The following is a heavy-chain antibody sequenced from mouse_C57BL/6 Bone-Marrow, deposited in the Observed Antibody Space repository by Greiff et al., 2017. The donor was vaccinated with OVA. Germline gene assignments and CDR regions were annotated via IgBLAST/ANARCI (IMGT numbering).Heavy chain of an antibody. D-gene: IGHD2-3*01. CDR1: GYTFTSYD. Sequence: VQLQQSGPELVKPGASVKLSCKASGYTFTSYDINWVKQRPGQGLEWIGWIYPRDGSTKYNEKFKGKATLTVDTSSSTAYMELHSLTSEDSAVYFCARKPAEMVTRRGAWFAYWGQGTLVTVSA. J-gene: IGHJ3*01. CDR2: IYPRDGST. CDR3: ARKPAEMVTRRGAWFAY. V-gene: IGHV1-85*01.